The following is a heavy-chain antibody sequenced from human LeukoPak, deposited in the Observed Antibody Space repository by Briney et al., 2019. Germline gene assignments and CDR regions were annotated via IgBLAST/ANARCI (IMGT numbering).Heavy chain of an antibody. Sequence: ASVKVSCKASGFTFTSSAVQWVRQAPGQGLEWMGRINPNSGGTNYAQKFQGRVTMTRDTSISTAYMELSRLRSDDTAVYYCARGDEEYLDYWGQGTLVTVSS. CDR2: INPNSGGT. V-gene: IGHV1-2*06. CDR1: GFTFTSSA. J-gene: IGHJ4*02. CDR3: ARGDEEYLDY.